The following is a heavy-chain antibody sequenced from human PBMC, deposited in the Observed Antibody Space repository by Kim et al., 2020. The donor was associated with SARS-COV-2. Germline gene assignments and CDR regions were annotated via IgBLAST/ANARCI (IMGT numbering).Heavy chain of an antibody. D-gene: IGHD3-22*01. V-gene: IGHV1-46*01. J-gene: IGHJ4*02. CDR3: ARDLESYDRSGLFGY. Sequence: QKFQGRVTMTRDTSTSTVCMGLSSLRSEDTAVYYCARDLESYDRSGLFGYWGQGTLVTVSS.